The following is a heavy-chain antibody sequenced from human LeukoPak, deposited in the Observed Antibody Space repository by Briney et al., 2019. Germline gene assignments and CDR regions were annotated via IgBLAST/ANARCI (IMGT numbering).Heavy chain of an antibody. CDR2: IKQDGSER. V-gene: IGHV3-7*01. Sequence: PGGSLRLSCAASGFIISSYWMSWVRQAPGKGLEWVASIKQDGSERYYVDSVKGRFTISRDNVKNSLYLQMNSLRAEDTAVYYCASAGTSYGDQFFDYWGQGTLVTVSS. D-gene: IGHD4-17*01. J-gene: IGHJ4*02. CDR3: ASAGTSYGDQFFDY. CDR1: GFIISSYW.